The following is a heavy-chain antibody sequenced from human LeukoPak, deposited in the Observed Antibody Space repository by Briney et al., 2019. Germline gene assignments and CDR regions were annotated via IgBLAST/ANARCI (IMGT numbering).Heavy chain of an antibody. D-gene: IGHD5-18*01. CDR3: AREADTAMVRTYWFDP. Sequence: GASVKVSCKASGYTFTGYYMHWVRQAPGQGLEWMGWINPNSGGTNYAQKFQGRVTMTRDTSISTAYMELSRLRSDDTAVYYCAREADTAMVRTYWFDPWGQGTLVTVSS. CDR2: INPNSGGT. V-gene: IGHV1-2*02. J-gene: IGHJ5*02. CDR1: GYTFTGYY.